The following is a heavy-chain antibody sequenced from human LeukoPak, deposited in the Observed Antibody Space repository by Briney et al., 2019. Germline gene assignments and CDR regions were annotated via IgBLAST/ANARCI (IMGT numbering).Heavy chain of an antibody. Sequence: SQTLSLTCTVSGGSISSGDYYWSWIRQPPGKGLEWIGYIYYSGSTYYNPSLKSRVTISVDTSKNQFSLKLSSVTAADTAVYYCARTSMIVVVIDYWGQGTLVTVSS. J-gene: IGHJ4*02. CDR2: IYYSGST. D-gene: IGHD3-22*01. CDR3: ARTSMIVVVIDY. V-gene: IGHV4-30-4*01. CDR1: GGSISSGDYY.